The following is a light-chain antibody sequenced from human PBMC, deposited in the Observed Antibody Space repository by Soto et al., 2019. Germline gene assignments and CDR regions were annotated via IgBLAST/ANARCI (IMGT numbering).Light chain of an antibody. J-gene: IGKJ1*01. CDR3: QQYNSWRT. Sequence: DIQMTQSPSTLSASVGDRVTITCRASQSISSWLAWYQQKPGKAPKLLIYKASSLESGVPSRFSGSGSGTESTLTISSLQPDDFATYYCQQYNSWRTFGQGTKVEIK. CDR1: QSISSW. V-gene: IGKV1-5*03. CDR2: KAS.